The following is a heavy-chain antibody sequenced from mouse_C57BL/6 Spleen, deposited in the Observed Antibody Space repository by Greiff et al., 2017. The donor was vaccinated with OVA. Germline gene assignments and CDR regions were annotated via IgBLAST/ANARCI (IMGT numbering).Heavy chain of an antibody. CDR3: ARNYGSSSYYFDY. D-gene: IGHD1-1*01. CDR1: GYTFTSYW. CDR2: INPSSGYT. V-gene: IGHV1-7*01. J-gene: IGHJ2*01. Sequence: VQLQQSGAELAKPGASVKLSCKASGYTFTSYWMHWVKQRPGQGLEWIGYINPSSGYTKYNQKFKDKATLTADKSSSTAYMQLSSLTYEDSAGYYCARNYGSSSYYFDYWGQGTTLTVSS.